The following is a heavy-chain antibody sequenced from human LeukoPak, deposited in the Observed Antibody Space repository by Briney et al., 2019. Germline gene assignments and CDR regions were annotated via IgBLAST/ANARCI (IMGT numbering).Heavy chain of an antibody. J-gene: IGHJ5*02. CDR3: ARRTVLDWFDP. V-gene: IGHV3-7*01. D-gene: IGHD2-8*01. CDR2: IKEDGSEK. CDR1: GFTFRSYW. Sequence: GGSLRLSCAASGFTFRSYWMSWVRQAPGKGLEWVANIKEDGSEKYYVDSVKGRFTISRDNAKNSLYLQMNSLRAEDTAVYYCARRTVLDWFDPWGQGTLVTVSS.